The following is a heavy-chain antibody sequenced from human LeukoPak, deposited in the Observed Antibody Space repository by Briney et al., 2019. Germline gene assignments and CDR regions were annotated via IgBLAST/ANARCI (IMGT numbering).Heavy chain of an antibody. D-gene: IGHD3-10*02. Sequence: SETLSLTCTVSGGSISPYYWSWIRQPPGKGLEWLEYIYYSGNTDYNPSLKSRVAISVDTSKNQFSLKLSSVTAADTAVYYCARSTGSTMFIDYWGQGTLVTVSS. V-gene: IGHV4-59*01. J-gene: IGHJ4*02. CDR1: GGSISPYY. CDR3: ARSTGSTMFIDY. CDR2: IYYSGNT.